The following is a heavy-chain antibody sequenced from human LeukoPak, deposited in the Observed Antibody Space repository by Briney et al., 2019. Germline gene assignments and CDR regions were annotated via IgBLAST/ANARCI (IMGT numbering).Heavy chain of an antibody. D-gene: IGHD6-13*01. CDR1: GGTFSSYA. CDR3: ARDLYSSSWYLSNY. CDR2: IIPILGIA. V-gene: IGHV1-69*04. Sequence: SVKVSCKASGGTFSSYAISWVRQAPGQGLEWMGRIIPILGIANYAQKFQGRVTITADKSTSTAYMELRSLRSDDTAVYYCARDLYSSSWYLSNYWGQGTLVTVSS. J-gene: IGHJ4*02.